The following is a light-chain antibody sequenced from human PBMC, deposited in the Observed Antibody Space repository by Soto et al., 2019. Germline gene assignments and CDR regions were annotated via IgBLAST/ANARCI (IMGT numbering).Light chain of an antibody. CDR1: PSITRW. Sequence: DLQMTQSPSTLSASVGDRVTITCRASPSITRWLAWYQQKPGKAPKLLIYKASTLESGVPSRFRGRGSGTEFTLTISSLQPDYFATYYCQQYNSFWTFGQGTKVEIK. J-gene: IGKJ1*01. CDR3: QQYNSFWT. CDR2: KAS. V-gene: IGKV1-5*03.